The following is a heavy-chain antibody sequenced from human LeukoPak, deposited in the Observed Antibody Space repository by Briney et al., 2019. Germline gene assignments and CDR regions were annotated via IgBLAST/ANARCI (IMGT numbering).Heavy chain of an antibody. CDR3: ARASKDSSGWYKPFDN. D-gene: IGHD6-19*01. J-gene: IGHJ4*02. V-gene: IGHV4-59*08. CDR2: IYDSEGT. CDR1: GGSISSYH. Sequence: SETLSLTCTVSGGSISSYHWSWIRQPPGKGLEWLGYIYDSEGTNYNPSLKSRVSISVDTSKNQFSLKLSSVTAADTAVYYCARASKDSSGWYKPFDNWGQGTLVTVSS.